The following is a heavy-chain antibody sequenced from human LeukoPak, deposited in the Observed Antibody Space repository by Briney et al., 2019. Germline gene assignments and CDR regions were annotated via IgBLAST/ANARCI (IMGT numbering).Heavy chain of an antibody. V-gene: IGHV3-48*01. CDR1: GFTFSSYS. Sequence: GGSLRLSCAASGFTFSSYSMNWVRQAPGKGLEWVSYISSTNTIYYADSVKGRFTISRDNAKNSLYLQMNSLRAEDTAMYYCARGSGGVGASLPYWGQGALVTVSS. J-gene: IGHJ4*02. D-gene: IGHD1-26*01. CDR3: ARGSGGVGASLPY. CDR2: ISSTNTI.